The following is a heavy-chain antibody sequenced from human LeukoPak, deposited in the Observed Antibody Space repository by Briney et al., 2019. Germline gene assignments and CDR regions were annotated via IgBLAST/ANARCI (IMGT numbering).Heavy chain of an antibody. CDR1: GYTFTSYG. V-gene: IGHV1-18*01. CDR2: ISAYNGNT. J-gene: IGHJ4*02. Sequence: GASVKVSCKASGYTFTSYGPSWVRQASGQGLEWMGWISAYNGNTNYAQKLQGRVAMTTDTSTSTAYMELRSLRSDDTAVYYCARSRGRWNDEDFDYWGQGTLVTVSS. D-gene: IGHD1-1*01. CDR3: ARSRGRWNDEDFDY.